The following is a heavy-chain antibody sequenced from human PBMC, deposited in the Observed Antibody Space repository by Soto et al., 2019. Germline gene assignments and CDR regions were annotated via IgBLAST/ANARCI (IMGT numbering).Heavy chain of an antibody. V-gene: IGHV1-69*13. CDR1: GGTFSSYA. CDR3: AREEMTTVSTNWFDP. J-gene: IGHJ5*02. D-gene: IGHD4-17*01. Sequence: SVKVSCKASGGTFSSYAISWVRQAPGQGLEWMGGIIPIFGTANYAQKFQGRVTITADESMSTAYMELSSLRSEDTAVYYCAREEMTTVSTNWFDPWGQGTLVTVSS. CDR2: IIPIFGTA.